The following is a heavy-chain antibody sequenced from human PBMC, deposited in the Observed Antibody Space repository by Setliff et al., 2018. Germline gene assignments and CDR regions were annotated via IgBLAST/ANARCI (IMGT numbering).Heavy chain of an antibody. CDR2: IYYSGNT. CDR3: ARHRAVAGAYYFDF. J-gene: IGHJ4*02. V-gene: IGHV4-38-2*01. CDR1: VYSNSRDCH. D-gene: IGHD6-19*01. Sequence: SETLSLTCAVSVYSNSRDCHWGWIRQTPGKGLEWIGSIYYSGNTYYNASLKGRVTISGDTSKNQFSLKLTAVTAADTAIYYCARHRAVAGAYYFDFWGQGTLVTVSS.